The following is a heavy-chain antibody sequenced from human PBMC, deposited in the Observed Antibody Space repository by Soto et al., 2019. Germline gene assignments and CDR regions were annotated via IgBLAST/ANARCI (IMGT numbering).Heavy chain of an antibody. V-gene: IGHV3-48*01. Sequence: EVQLVESGGGLVQPGVSLRLSCAASGFNFSSYSMNWVRQAPGKGLEWVSYISSSSSTIYYADSVKGRFTISRDNAKNTRYLQMNTLRAEDTAVYYCAREADYVNWFDPWGQGTTVTVSS. CDR1: GFNFSSYS. CDR2: ISSSSSTI. J-gene: IGHJ5*02. CDR3: AREADYVNWFDP. D-gene: IGHD4-17*01.